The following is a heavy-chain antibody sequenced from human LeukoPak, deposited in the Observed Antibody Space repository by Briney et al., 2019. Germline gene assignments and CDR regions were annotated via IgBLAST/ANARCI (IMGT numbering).Heavy chain of an antibody. V-gene: IGHV1-24*01. CDR2: FDPEDGET. Sequence: ASVKVSCKVSGYTLTELSMHWVRQAPGKGLEWMGGFDPEDGETIYAQKFQGRVTMTGDTSTDTAYMELSSLRSEDTAVYYCATTQRIAVAGTSPLSYWGQGTLVTVSS. CDR3: ATTQRIAVAGTSPLSY. CDR1: GYTLTELS. J-gene: IGHJ4*02. D-gene: IGHD6-19*01.